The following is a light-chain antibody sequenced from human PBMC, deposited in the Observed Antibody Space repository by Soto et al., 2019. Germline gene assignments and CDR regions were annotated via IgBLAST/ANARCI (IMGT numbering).Light chain of an antibody. Sequence: DIVLTQSPDSLVVSLGERATISCKPSQSVLYVRRKNHLRWKQQKPGQPPKLLIYWASTRESGVPDRFSGSGSGTDFTLTISSLQAEDVAVYYCQQYYSTPLTFGGGTKVDIK. J-gene: IGKJ4*01. CDR1: QSVLYVRRKNH. CDR2: WAS. CDR3: QQYYSTPLT. V-gene: IGKV4-1*01.